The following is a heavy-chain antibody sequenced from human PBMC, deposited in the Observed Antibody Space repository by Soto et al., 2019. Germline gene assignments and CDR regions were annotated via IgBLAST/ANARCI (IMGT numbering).Heavy chain of an antibody. CDR3: VVGGDWFDP. V-gene: IGHV4-34*01. Sequence: QVQLQQWGAGLLKPSETLSLTCAVYGGSFSGYYWNWIRQPPGKGLEWIGEINHSGRTNYNPSLKRRVTISVDMSKNQFSLKLNSVTAADTAVYYCVVGGDWFDPWGQGALVTVSS. J-gene: IGHJ5*02. CDR1: GGSFSGYY. CDR2: INHSGRT. D-gene: IGHD3-16*01.